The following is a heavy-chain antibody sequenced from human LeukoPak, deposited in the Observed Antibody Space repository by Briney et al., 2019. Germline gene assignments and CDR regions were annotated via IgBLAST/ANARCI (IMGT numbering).Heavy chain of an antibody. D-gene: IGHD3-9*01. J-gene: IGHJ5*02. CDR2: MNSNSGNT. CDR1: GYTFTHYD. CDR3: ARGKWEGGPLAGYYVGWFDP. V-gene: IGHV1-8*01. Sequence: ASVKVSCKASGYTFTHYDINWVRQATGQGLEWMGWMNSNSGNTGFAQKFQGRVTMTRNICISTAYMELSSLRFEDTAVYYCARGKWEGGPLAGYYVGWFDPWGQGTLVTVSS.